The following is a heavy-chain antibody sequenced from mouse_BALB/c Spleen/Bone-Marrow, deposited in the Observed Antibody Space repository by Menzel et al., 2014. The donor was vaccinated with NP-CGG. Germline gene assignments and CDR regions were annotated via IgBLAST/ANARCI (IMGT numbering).Heavy chain of an antibody. CDR2: ISSGSSTI. Sequence: EVQLQQSGGGLVQPGGSRKLSCAASGFTFSSFGMHWVRQAPEKGLEWVAYISSGSSTIYYADTEKGRFTISRDSPNNTKFLQITNLRSQDTAMYYSTRKGALITHYYALDYWGQGTSVTVSS. V-gene: IGHV5-17*02. CDR1: GFTFSSFG. J-gene: IGHJ4*01. D-gene: IGHD2-4*01. CDR3: TRKGALITHYYALDY.